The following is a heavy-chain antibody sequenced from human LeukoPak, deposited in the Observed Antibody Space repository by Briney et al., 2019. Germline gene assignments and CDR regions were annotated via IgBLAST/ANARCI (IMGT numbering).Heavy chain of an antibody. CDR1: GFTFSSYA. CDR2: ISSNGGST. CDR3: ARSQYVSYVDY. J-gene: IGHJ4*02. D-gene: IGHD2/OR15-2a*01. Sequence: GGSLRLSCAASGFTFSSYAMHWVRQAPGKGLEYVSAISSNGGSTYYANSVKGRFTISRDNSKNTLYLQMGSLRAEDMAVYYCARSQYVSYVDYWGQGTLVTVSS. V-gene: IGHV3-64*01.